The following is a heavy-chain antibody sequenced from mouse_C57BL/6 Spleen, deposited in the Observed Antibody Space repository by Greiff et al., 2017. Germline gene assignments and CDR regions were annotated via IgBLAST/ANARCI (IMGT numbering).Heavy chain of an antibody. V-gene: IGHV1-52*01. CDR1: GYTFTSYW. D-gene: IGHD2-3*01. CDR2: IDPSDSET. CDR3: AREGEKNGYYPFAY. J-gene: IGHJ3*01. Sequence: QVQLQQPGAELVRPGSSVKLSCKASGYTFTSYWMHWVKQRPIQGLEWIGNIDPSDSETHYNQKFKDKATLTVDKSSSTAYMQLSSLTSEDSAVYYCAREGEKNGYYPFAYWGQGTLVTVSA.